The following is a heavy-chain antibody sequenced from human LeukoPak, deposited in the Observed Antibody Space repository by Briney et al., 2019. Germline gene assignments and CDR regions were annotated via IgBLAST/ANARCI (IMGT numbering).Heavy chain of an antibody. CDR1: TYTFTSYG. Sequence: ASVKVSCKASTYTFTSYGISWVRQAPGQGLERMGWISAYNGNTNYAQKLQGRVTMTTDTSTRTAYMELRSLRSDDTAVYYCASSYSSGWYSFDYWGQGTLVTVSS. D-gene: IGHD6-19*01. CDR3: ASSYSSGWYSFDY. CDR2: ISAYNGNT. J-gene: IGHJ4*02. V-gene: IGHV1-18*01.